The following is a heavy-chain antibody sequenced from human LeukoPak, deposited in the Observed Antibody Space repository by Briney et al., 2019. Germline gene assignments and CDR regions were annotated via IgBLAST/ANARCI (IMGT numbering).Heavy chain of an antibody. Sequence: GGSLRLSCAASGFTFSSYSMNWVRQAPGKGLEWVSSISSSSSYIYYADSVKGRFTISRDNAKNSLYLQMNSLRAEGTAVYYCASHRPKYYDFWSGYSPPGYWGQGTLVTVSS. CDR3: ASHRPKYYDFWSGYSPPGY. CDR2: ISSSSSYI. D-gene: IGHD3-3*01. J-gene: IGHJ4*02. V-gene: IGHV3-21*01. CDR1: GFTFSSYS.